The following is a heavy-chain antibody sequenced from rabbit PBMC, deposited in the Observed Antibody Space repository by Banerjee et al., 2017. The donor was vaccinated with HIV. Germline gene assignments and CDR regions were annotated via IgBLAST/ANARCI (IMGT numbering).Heavy chain of an antibody. CDR1: GIDFSSDYD. D-gene: IGHD7-1*01. J-gene: IGHJ2*01. Sequence: QEQLVESGGGLVKPEGSLTLTCTASGIDFSSDYDMCWVRQAPGKGLEWIGWIYITSGTAYYASWAKGRFTISKTSSTTVTLQMTSLTAADTATYFCARGGYDGYSNAFDSWGPGTLVTVS. CDR3: ARGGYDGYSNAFDS. CDR2: IYITSGTA. V-gene: IGHV1S45*01.